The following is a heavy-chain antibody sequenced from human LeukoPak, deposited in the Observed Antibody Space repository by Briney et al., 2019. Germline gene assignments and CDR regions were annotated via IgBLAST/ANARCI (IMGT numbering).Heavy chain of an antibody. Sequence: SVKVSCKASGGTFSSYAISWVRQAPGQGLEWMGGIIPIFGTANYAQKFQGRVTITADKSTSTAYMELSSLRSEDTAVNYCARDLGGSYYPLGAFDIWGQGTMVTVSS. D-gene: IGHD1-26*01. CDR1: GGTFSSYA. J-gene: IGHJ3*02. CDR2: IIPIFGTA. CDR3: ARDLGGSYYPLGAFDI. V-gene: IGHV1-69*06.